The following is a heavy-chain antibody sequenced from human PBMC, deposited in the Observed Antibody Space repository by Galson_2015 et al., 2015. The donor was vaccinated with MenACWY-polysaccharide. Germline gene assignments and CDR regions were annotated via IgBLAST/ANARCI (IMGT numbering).Heavy chain of an antibody. D-gene: IGHD3-3*01. CDR1: GFSFSDYS. CDR3: TRDVSGDF. CDR2: IRGSDSTI. J-gene: IGHJ4*02. V-gene: IGHV3-11*01. Sequence: SLRLSCAASGFSFSDYSINWLRQAPGKGLECVSYIRGSDSTIYYADSVKGRFTISRDNARDSVYLQMNSLRGEDTAVYYCTRDVSGDFWGQGTLVTVSS.